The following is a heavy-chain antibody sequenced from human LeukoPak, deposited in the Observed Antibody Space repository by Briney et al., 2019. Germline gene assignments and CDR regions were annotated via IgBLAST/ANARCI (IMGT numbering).Heavy chain of an antibody. Sequence: GASVKVSCKASGGTFSSYAISWVRQAPGQGLEWMGGIIPIFGTANYAQKFQGRVTITADESTSTAYMELSSLRSEDTAVYYCALSRDIVVVPAAISRTYNWFAPWGQGTLVTVSS. CDR2: IIPIFGTA. CDR1: GGTFSSYA. J-gene: IGHJ5*02. D-gene: IGHD2-2*02. V-gene: IGHV1-69*13. CDR3: ALSRDIVVVPAAISRTYNWFAP.